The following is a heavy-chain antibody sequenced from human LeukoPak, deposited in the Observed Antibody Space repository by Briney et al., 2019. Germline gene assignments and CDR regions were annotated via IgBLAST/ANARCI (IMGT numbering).Heavy chain of an antibody. CDR2: INSDGTTT. Sequence: GGSLRLSCAASGFTFSGYWMHWVRQASGKGLVWISRINSDGTTTNYADSVNGRFTISRDNAKNTLYLQMNSLRAEDTAVYYCARPLMYYYGSETYFWFDPWGQGTLVTVSS. V-gene: IGHV3-74*01. J-gene: IGHJ5*02. CDR1: GFTFSGYW. CDR3: ARPLMYYYGSETYFWFDP. D-gene: IGHD3-10*01.